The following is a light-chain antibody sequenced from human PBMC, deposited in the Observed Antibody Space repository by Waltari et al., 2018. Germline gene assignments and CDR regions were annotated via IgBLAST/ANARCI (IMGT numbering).Light chain of an antibody. CDR1: QGINNH. Sequence: HLTQSQPFLSASVGDRVTITCRASQGINNHLAWYQQKPGKAPKLLIYRASTLHSGVPSRFSGSGSGTECTLRISSLQPEDFATYYCQQFNTYPPLTFGGGTKVEIK. CDR2: RAS. CDR3: QQFNTYPPLT. J-gene: IGKJ4*01. V-gene: IGKV1-9*01.